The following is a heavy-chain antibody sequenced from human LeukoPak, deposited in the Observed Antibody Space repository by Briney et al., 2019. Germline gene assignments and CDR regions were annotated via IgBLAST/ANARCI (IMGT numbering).Heavy chain of an antibody. J-gene: IGHJ4*02. CDR1: GGSISSGDYY. Sequence: SETLSLTCTVSGGSISSGDYYWSWIRQPPGKGLEWIGYIYYSGTTYFNPSLKSRVTISIDTSKNQFSLKVSSVTAADTAVYYCGRTSGYCSGGTCDHSPGHWGQGTLVTVSS. V-gene: IGHV4-30-4*01. CDR2: IYYSGTT. D-gene: IGHD2-15*01. CDR3: GRTSGYCSGGTCDHSPGH.